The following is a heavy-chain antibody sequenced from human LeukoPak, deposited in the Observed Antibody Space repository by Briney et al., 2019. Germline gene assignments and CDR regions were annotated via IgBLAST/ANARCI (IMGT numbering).Heavy chain of an antibody. CDR2: ISGGGEHT. Sequence: QPGGSLRLSCAASGFTFNSYEMIWVRQAPGKGLEWVSGISGGGEHTYYADSVRGRFTISRDTSANSLSLEMNRLRAEDTAVYHCARLSGTSGTSSRVLHYWGQGTLVTVSS. CDR3: ARLSGTSGTSSRVLHY. CDR1: GFTFNSYE. D-gene: IGHD1-1*01. J-gene: IGHJ4*02. V-gene: IGHV3-23*01.